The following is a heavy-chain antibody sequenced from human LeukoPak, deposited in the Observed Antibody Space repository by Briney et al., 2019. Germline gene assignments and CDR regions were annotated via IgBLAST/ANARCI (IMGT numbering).Heavy chain of an antibody. CDR3: ARTNYDFWSGYYKFRY. J-gene: IGHJ4*02. V-gene: IGHV3-21*01. D-gene: IGHD3-3*01. CDR1: GFTFSNYA. Sequence: GGSLRLSCAVSGFTFSNYAMNWIRQAPGKGLEWVSSIDVGSYTYYAGSVKGRFTISRDNAKNSLYLQMNSLRAEDTAVYYCARTNYDFWSGYYKFRYWGQGTLVTVSS. CDR2: IDVGSYT.